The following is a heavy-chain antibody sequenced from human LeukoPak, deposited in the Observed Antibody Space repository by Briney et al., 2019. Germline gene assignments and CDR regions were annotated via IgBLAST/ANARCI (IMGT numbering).Heavy chain of an antibody. Sequence: SETLSLTCTVSGGSISSHYWSCIRQPPGKGLEWIGYIYYSGSTNYNPSLKSRVTISVDTSKNQFSLKLSSVTAADTAVYYCARGHSSSRSFDYWGQGTLVTVSS. D-gene: IGHD6-6*01. CDR3: ARGHSSSRSFDY. V-gene: IGHV4-59*11. CDR2: IYYSGST. CDR1: GGSISSHY. J-gene: IGHJ4*02.